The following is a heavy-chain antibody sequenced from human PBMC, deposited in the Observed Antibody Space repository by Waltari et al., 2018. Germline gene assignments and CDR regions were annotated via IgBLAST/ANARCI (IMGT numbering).Heavy chain of an antibody. CDR3: ARGPPREANYYDSSGYYF. J-gene: IGHJ4*02. V-gene: IGHV1-2*02. D-gene: IGHD3-22*01. Sequence: QVQLVQSGAEVKKPGASVKVSCKASGYTFTGYYMHWVRQAPGQGLEWRGWINPNNGGTNYAQKFQGRVTMTRDTSISTAYMELSRLRSDDTAVYYCARGPPREANYYDSSGYYFWGQGTLVTVSS. CDR1: GYTFTGYY. CDR2: INPNNGGT.